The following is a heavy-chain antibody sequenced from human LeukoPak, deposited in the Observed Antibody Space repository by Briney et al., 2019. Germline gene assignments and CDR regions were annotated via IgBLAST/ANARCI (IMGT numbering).Heavy chain of an antibody. J-gene: IGHJ4*02. Sequence: GGSLRLSCAASGLTFSNYWMSWVRQAPGKGLEWVANIKQDGSEKYYVDSVKGRFTISRDNAKNSLYLQMNSLRAEDTAVYYCASEVGAPFGYWGQGTLVTVSS. CDR3: ASEVGAPFGY. CDR1: GLTFSNYW. CDR2: IKQDGSEK. D-gene: IGHD1-26*01. V-gene: IGHV3-7*01.